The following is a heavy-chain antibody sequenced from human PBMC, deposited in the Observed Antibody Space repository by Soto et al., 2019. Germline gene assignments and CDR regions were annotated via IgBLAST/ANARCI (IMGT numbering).Heavy chain of an antibody. CDR3: AREAADCTNGVCYTRYNWFDP. V-gene: IGHV1-46*01. CDR2: INPSGGST. J-gene: IGHJ5*02. Sequence: ASVKVSCKASGYTFTSYYMHWVRQAPGQGLEWMGIINPSGGSTSYAQKFQGRVTMTRDTSTSTVYMELSSLRSEDTAVYYCAREAADCTNGVCYTRYNWFDPWGQGTLVTVSS. CDR1: GYTFTSYY. D-gene: IGHD2-8*01.